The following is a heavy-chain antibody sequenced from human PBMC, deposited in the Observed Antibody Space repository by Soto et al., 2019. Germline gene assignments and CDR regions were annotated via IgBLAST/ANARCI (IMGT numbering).Heavy chain of an antibody. D-gene: IGHD4-17*01. J-gene: IGHJ6*02. CDR2: IHPGDSDT. V-gene: IGHV5-51*01. Sequence: EMQLVQSGAEVKKSGESLKISCVGSGFSFSRYTVGWVRQVPGKGLEWMGVIHPGDSDTIYSPSFRGQVTISADKSISTAYLQWSSLKASDTAMYYCTLSYGDSYYYYYGMDVWGQGTTVTVSS. CDR3: TLSYGDSYYYYYGMDV. CDR1: GFSFSRYT.